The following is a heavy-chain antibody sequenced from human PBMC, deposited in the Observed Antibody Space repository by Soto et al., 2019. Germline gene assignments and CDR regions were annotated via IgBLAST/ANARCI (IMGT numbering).Heavy chain of an antibody. D-gene: IGHD5-18*01. J-gene: IGHJ4*02. Sequence: SETLSLTCTVSGGSLSSYYWSWIRRPPEMGLEWIASISYSGTTDYNSSLKSRVTISVDTSKNQFSLKFNSVTAADTAVYYCAREGYNFGTFDNWGQGALVTV. CDR2: ISYSGTT. CDR3: AREGYNFGTFDN. V-gene: IGHV4-59*01. CDR1: GGSLSSYY.